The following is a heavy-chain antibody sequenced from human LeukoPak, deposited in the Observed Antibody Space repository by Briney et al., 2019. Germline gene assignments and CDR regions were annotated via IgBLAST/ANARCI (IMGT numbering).Heavy chain of an antibody. J-gene: IGHJ5*01. Sequence: PGGSLRLSCATSGFNFNSYWMSWARQAPGKGLEWVANIKQDGSEKYYVDSVKGRITISRDNAKNSLYLQMNSLRAEDTAVYYCARGSDSSTFRPCDSWGQGTLVTVSS. CDR2: IKQDGSEK. V-gene: IGHV3-7*04. D-gene: IGHD6-13*01. CDR3: ARGSDSSTFRPCDS. CDR1: GFNFNSYW.